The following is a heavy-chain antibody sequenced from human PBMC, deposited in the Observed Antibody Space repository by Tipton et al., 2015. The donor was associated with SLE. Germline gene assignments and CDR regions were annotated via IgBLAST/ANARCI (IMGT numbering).Heavy chain of an antibody. CDR3: AKEKDYLEHQMDV. Sequence: SLRLSCVASGFSFSSHAVNWARQAPGKGLEWVGAISGDGDATYYADSVKGRFTISRDNSKNTLYLQMNSLGAEDTAVYYCAKEKDYLEHQMDVWGKGTTVTVSS. D-gene: IGHD4-11*01. J-gene: IGHJ6*04. CDR2: ISGDGDAT. V-gene: IGHV3-23*01. CDR1: GFSFSSHA.